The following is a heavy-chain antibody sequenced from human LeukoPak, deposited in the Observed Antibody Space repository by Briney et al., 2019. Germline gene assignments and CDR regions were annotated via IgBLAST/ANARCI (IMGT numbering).Heavy chain of an antibody. J-gene: IGHJ6*03. CDR2: IYYIGST. D-gene: IGHD3-3*01. CDR1: GVSISSGDYY. V-gene: IGHV4-30-4*02. CDR3: ASSTYYDFWSGYYKVDDYYYMDV. Sequence: PSETLSLTCTVSGVSISSGDYYWSWIRQPPGKGLEWLGYIYYIGSTYYNPSLKSRVTISVDTSKNQFSLKLSSVTAADTAVYYCASSTYYDFWSGYYKVDDYYYMDVWGKGTTVTVSS.